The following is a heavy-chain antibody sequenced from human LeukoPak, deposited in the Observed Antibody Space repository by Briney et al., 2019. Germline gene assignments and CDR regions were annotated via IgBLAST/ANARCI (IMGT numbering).Heavy chain of an antibody. Sequence: GGSLRLSCAAPGFTFSSYSMNWVRQAPGKGLECVSSISSSSSYIYYADSVKGRFTISRDNAKNSLYLQMNSLRAEDTAVYYCAKDLDYYGSGTIRPYYYGMDVLGQGTTVTVSS. CDR2: ISSSSSYI. CDR3: AKDLDYYGSGTIRPYYYGMDV. V-gene: IGHV3-21*01. CDR1: GFTFSSYS. D-gene: IGHD3-10*01. J-gene: IGHJ6*02.